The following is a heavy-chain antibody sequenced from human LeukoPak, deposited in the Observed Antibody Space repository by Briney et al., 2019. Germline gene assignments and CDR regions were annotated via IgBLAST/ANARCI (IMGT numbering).Heavy chain of an antibody. Sequence: SETLSLTCAVYGGSFSGYYWSWIRQPPGKGLEWIGEINHSGSTNYNPSLKSRVTISVDTSKNQFSLKLSSVTAADTAVYYCARGPIYGSLDYWGQGTLVTVSS. CDR2: INHSGST. CDR1: GGSFSGYY. CDR3: ARGPIYGSLDY. J-gene: IGHJ4*02. D-gene: IGHD3-10*01. V-gene: IGHV4-34*01.